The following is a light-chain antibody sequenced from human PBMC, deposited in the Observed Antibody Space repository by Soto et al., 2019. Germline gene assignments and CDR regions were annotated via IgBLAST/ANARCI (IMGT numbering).Light chain of an antibody. CDR3: SSYTSSTFYV. V-gene: IGLV2-14*01. CDR2: EVS. J-gene: IGLJ1*01. CDR1: GSDVGGYNY. Sequence: QSALTQPASVSGSPGQSITISCTGTGSDVGGYNYVSWYQQHPGKAPKLMIYEVSNRPSGVSNRSSGSKSGNTASLTISGLRAEDEADYYCSSYTSSTFYVFGTGTKVTVL.